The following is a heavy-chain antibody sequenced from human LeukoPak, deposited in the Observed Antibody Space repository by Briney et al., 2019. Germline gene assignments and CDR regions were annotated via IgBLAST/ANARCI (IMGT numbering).Heavy chain of an antibody. V-gene: IGHV4-38-2*02. CDR2: IYHSGST. J-gene: IGHJ5*02. CDR1: GYSISSGYY. Sequence: PSETLSLTCTVSGYSISSGYYWGWIRQPPGKGLEWIGSIYHSGSTYYNPSLKSRVTISVDTSKNQFSLKLSSVTAADTAVYFCARGPEWAWFDPWGQGTLVTVSS. D-gene: IGHD3-3*01. CDR3: ARGPEWAWFDP.